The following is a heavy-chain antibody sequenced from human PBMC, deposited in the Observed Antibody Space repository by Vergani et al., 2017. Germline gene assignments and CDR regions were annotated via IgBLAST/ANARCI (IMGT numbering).Heavy chain of an antibody. V-gene: IGHV3-11*05. Sequence: QVQLLESGGGLVKPGGSLRLSCAASGFTFSDYYMSWIRQAPGTGLEWVSYISSSSSYTNYADSVKGRFTISRDNATNSLYLQMNSLRAEDAAVYYCARDGGIAAAGPTYGIDVWGQGTTVTVSS. CDR3: ARDGGIAAAGPTYGIDV. D-gene: IGHD6-13*01. CDR1: GFTFSDYY. J-gene: IGHJ6*02. CDR2: ISSSSSYT.